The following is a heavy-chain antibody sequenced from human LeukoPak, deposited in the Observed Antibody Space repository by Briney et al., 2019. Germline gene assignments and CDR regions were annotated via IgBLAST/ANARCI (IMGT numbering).Heavy chain of an antibody. CDR2: IKIKTDGGTT. V-gene: IGHV3-15*01. D-gene: IGHD5-18*01. Sequence: GGSLRLSCAASGFTFSNAWMSWVRQAPGKGLEWVGRIKIKTDGGTTDYAAPVKGRFTISRDDSKNTLYLRMNSLKTEDTAVYYCTSGYSFPAPLDYWGQGTLVTVSS. CDR1: GFTFSNAW. J-gene: IGHJ4*02. CDR3: TSGYSFPAPLDY.